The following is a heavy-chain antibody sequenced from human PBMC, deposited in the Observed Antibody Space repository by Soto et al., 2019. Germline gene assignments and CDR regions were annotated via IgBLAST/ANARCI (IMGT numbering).Heavy chain of an antibody. J-gene: IGHJ4*02. CDR1: GYTFTSYY. CDR2: INPSGGST. Sequence: QVQLVQSGAEVKKPGASVKVSCKASGYTFTSYYMHWVRQAPGQGLEWMGIINPSGGSTSYAQKCQGRVTMTRDTSTSTVYMELSSLRSEDTAVYYCASINWNYAGGHDYWGQGTLVTVSS. V-gene: IGHV1-46*03. D-gene: IGHD1-7*01. CDR3: ASINWNYAGGHDY.